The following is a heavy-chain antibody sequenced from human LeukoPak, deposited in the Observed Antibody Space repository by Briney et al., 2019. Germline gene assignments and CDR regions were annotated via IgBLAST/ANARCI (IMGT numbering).Heavy chain of an antibody. J-gene: IGHJ6*02. CDR3: ARAHYYSSGSPRDYYYYGMDL. V-gene: IGHV3-21*01. CDR1: GFTFSTYS. Sequence: GGSLRLSCAASGFTFSTYSMNWVRQAPGKGLEWVSSISSSSSYIYYADSVKGRFTISRDNAKNSLYLQMNSLRAEDTAVYYCARAHYYSSGSPRDYYYYGMDLWGQGTTVTVSS. CDR2: ISSSSSYI. D-gene: IGHD3-10*01.